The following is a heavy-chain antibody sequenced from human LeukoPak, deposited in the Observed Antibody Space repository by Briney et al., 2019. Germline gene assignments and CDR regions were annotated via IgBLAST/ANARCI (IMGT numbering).Heavy chain of an antibody. CDR1: GGSISSSSYY. CDR2: IYYSGST. D-gene: IGHD3-10*01. V-gene: IGHV4-39*01. CDR3: ARHFGYGDYYYMDV. J-gene: IGHJ6*03. Sequence: SETLSLTCTVSGGSISSSSYYWGWIRQPPGKGLEWIGSIYYSGSTYYNPSLKSRVTISVDTSKNQFSLKLSSVTAADTAVYYCARHFGYGDYYYMDVWGQGTTVTVSS.